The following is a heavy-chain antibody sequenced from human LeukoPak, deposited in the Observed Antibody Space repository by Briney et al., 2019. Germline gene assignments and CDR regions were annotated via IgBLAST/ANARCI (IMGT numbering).Heavy chain of an antibody. CDR3: ARGLVVIALYYFDY. D-gene: IGHD2-21*01. CDR1: GGSFSGYY. J-gene: IGHJ4*02. CDR2: INHSGST. V-gene: IGHV4-34*01. Sequence: SETLSLTCAVYGGSFSGYYWSWIRQPPGKGLEWIGEINHSGSTNYNPSLKSRVTISVDTSKNQFSLKLSSVTAADTAVYYCARGLVVIALYYFDYWGQGTLVTVSS.